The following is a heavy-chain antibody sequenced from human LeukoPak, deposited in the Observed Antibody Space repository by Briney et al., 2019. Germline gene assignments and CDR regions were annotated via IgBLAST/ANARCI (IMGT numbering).Heavy chain of an antibody. CDR2: IYSGGST. Sequence: GGSLRLSCAASGFTFSSNYMSWVRQAPGKGLEWVSVIYSGGSTYYADSVKGRFTISRDNSKNTLYLQMNSLRAEDTAVYYCARDRMGATPTYWGQGTLVTVSS. CDR1: GFTFSSNY. CDR3: ARDRMGATPTY. D-gene: IGHD1-26*01. V-gene: IGHV3-66*01. J-gene: IGHJ4*02.